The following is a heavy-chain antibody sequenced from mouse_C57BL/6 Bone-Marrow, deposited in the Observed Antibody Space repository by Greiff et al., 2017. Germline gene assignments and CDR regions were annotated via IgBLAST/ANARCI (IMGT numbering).Heavy chain of an antibody. J-gene: IGHJ1*03. CDR2: IYPSDSET. Sequence: QVQLQQSGAELVRPGSSVKLSCKASGYTFTSYWMDWVKQRPGQGLEWIGNIYPSDSETHYNQKFKDKATLTVDNSSSTAYMQLSRLTSEDSAVYCCARGNNLDGYFDDWGTGTTVTVAS. CDR1: GYTFTSYW. V-gene: IGHV1-61*01. CDR3: ARGNNLDGYFDD. D-gene: IGHD4-1*01.